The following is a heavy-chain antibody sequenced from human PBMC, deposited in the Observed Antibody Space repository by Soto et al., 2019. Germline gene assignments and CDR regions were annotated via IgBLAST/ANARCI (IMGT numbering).Heavy chain of an antibody. V-gene: IGHV3-66*01. D-gene: IGHD6-6*01. J-gene: IGHJ6*03. Sequence: GGSLRLSCAASGFTVSSNYMSWVRQAPGKGLEWVSVIYSGGSTYYADSVKGRFTISRDNSKNTLYLQMNSLRAEDTAVYYCAFNEYSSSADYYYYYMDVWGKGTTVTVSS. CDR3: AFNEYSSSADYYYYYMDV. CDR2: IYSGGST. CDR1: GFTVSSNY.